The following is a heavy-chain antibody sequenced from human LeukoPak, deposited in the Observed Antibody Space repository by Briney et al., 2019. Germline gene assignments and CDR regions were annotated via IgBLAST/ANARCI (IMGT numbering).Heavy chain of an antibody. CDR2: IIPIFGTA. CDR3: ARGGVEGGYYYYYMDV. CDR1: GGTFSSYA. J-gene: IGHJ6*03. Sequence: GASVKVSCKASGGTFSSYAISWVRQAPGQGLEWMGGIIPIFGTANYAQKFQGRVTITTDESTSTAYMELSSLRSEDTAVYYCARGGVEGGYYYYYMDVWGKGTTVTVSS. D-gene: IGHD3-3*01. V-gene: IGHV1-69*05.